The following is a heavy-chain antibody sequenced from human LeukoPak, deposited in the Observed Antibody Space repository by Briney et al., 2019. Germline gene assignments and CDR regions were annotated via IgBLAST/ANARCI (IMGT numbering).Heavy chain of an antibody. V-gene: IGHV1-18*01. D-gene: IGHD1-26*01. CDR1: GYTFTSYG. CDR2: ISAYNGNT. Sequence: ASVKDSCKASGYTFTSYGISCVRQAPGQGLEWMGWISAYNGNTNYARKLQGSVTMTTDTSTSTDYMELRRLRSADTAVYYSARAVGATLGYWGQGTLVSVSS. CDR3: ARAVGATLGY. J-gene: IGHJ4*02.